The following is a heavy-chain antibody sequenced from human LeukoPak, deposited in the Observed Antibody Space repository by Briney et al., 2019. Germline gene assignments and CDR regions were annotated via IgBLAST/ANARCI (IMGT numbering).Heavy chain of an antibody. V-gene: IGHV3-30*03. CDR2: ISYDGSNK. D-gene: IGHD3-9*01. J-gene: IGHJ4*02. CDR3: ARGRKHGYYDILTGYRKVYYFDY. Sequence: GGSLRLSCAASGFTFSSYGMHWVRQAPGKGLEWVAVISYDGSNKYYADSVKGRFTISRDNSKNTLYLQMNSLRAEDTAVYYCARGRKHGYYDILTGYRKVYYFDYWGQGTLVTVSS. CDR1: GFTFSSYG.